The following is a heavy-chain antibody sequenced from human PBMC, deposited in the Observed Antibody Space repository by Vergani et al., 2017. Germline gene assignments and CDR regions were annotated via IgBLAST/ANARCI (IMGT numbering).Heavy chain of an antibody. CDR3: ARDLTFRHYYYYYMDV. D-gene: IGHD2-21*01. CDR1: GGTFSSYA. J-gene: IGHJ6*03. CDR2: IIPIFGTA. V-gene: IGHV1-69*01. Sequence: QVQLVQSGAEVKQPGSSVKVSCKASGGTFSSYAISWVRQAPGQGLEWMGGIIPIFGTANYAQKFQGRVTITADESTSTAYMELSSLRSDDTAVYYCARDLTFRHYYYYYMDVWGKGTTVTVSS.